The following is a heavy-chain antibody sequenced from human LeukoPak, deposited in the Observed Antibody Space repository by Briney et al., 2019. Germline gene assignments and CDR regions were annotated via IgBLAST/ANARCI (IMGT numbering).Heavy chain of an antibody. Sequence: PSETLSLTCTVSGGSISSYYWSWIRQPPGKGLEWIGYIYYSGSTNYNPSLKSRVTISVDTSKNQFSLKLSSVTAADTAVYYCARDYPVYDSSGYYSRLFDIWGQGTMVTVSS. CDR2: IYYSGST. J-gene: IGHJ3*02. CDR1: GGSISSYY. D-gene: IGHD3-22*01. CDR3: ARDYPVYDSSGYYSRLFDI. V-gene: IGHV4-59*01.